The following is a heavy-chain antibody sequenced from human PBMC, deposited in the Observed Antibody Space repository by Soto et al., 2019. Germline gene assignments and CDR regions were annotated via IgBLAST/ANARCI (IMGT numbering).Heavy chain of an antibody. J-gene: IGHJ5*02. CDR3: ARSGYSGYDYCFDP. CDR1: GGSISSYY. D-gene: IGHD5-12*01. Sequence: SETLSLTCTVSGGSISSYYWSWIRQPPGKGLEWIGYIYYSGSTNYNPSLKSRVTISVDTSKNQFSLKLSSVTAADTAVYYCARSGYSGYDYCFDPWGQGTLVTVSS. V-gene: IGHV4-59*08. CDR2: IYYSGST.